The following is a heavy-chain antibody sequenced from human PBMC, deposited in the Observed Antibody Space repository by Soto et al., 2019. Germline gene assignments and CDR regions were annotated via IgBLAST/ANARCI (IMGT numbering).Heavy chain of an antibody. Sequence: QITLKESGPTLVNPTQTLTLTCTFSGFSLSTTAEGVGWIRQPPGKALEWLALIYWDDDERYSPSLKSRLTITKDTSKNQVVRTVTNVDPVDTATYYCAHGSCSSADCYPNPYLDYWGQGILVTVSS. V-gene: IGHV2-5*02. CDR2: IYWDDDE. CDR3: AHGSCSSADCYPNPYLDY. CDR1: GFSLSTTAEG. D-gene: IGHD2-2*01. J-gene: IGHJ4*02.